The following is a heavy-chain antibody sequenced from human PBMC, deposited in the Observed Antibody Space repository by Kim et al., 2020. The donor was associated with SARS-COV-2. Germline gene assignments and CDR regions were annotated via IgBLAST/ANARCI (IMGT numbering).Heavy chain of an antibody. V-gene: IGHV3-30*18. D-gene: IGHD5-12*01. CDR2: ISYDGSNK. J-gene: IGHJ4*02. Sequence: GGSLRLSCAASGFTFSSYGMHWVRQAPGKGLEWVAVISYDGSNKYYADSVKGRFTISRDNSKNTLYLQMNSLRAEDTAVYYCAKLGVMATITDFDYWGQGTLVTVSS. CDR3: AKLGVMATITDFDY. CDR1: GFTFSSYG.